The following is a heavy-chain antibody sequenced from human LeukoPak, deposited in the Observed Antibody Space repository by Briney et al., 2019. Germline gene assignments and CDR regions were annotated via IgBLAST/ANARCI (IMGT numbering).Heavy chain of an antibody. CDR3: ARPQGKWAVALDY. Sequence: KSGESLKISCKGSGYCFTSYWISWMRQRPGKGLEWMGRIDPSDSYTNYSPSFQGHVTISADKSISTAYLQWSSLKASDTAMYYCARPQGKWAVALDYWGQGTLVTVSS. CDR2: IDPSDSYT. V-gene: IGHV5-10-1*01. CDR1: GYCFTSYW. D-gene: IGHD6-19*01. J-gene: IGHJ4*02.